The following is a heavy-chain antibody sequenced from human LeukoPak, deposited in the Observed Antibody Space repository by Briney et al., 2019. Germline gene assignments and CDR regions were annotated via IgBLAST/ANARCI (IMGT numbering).Heavy chain of an antibody. CDR1: GFTFSSYW. D-gene: IGHD2-21*02. CDR2: IKQDGSEK. V-gene: IGHV3-7*01. CDR3: ARNGAPVVTAITPYYYYMDV. J-gene: IGHJ6*03. Sequence: GGSLRLSCAASGFTFSSYWMSWVRQAPGKGLEWVANIKQDGSEKYYADSVKGRFTISRDNAKNSLYLQMNSLRAEDTAVYYCARNGAPVVTAITPYYYYMDVWGKGTTVTVSS.